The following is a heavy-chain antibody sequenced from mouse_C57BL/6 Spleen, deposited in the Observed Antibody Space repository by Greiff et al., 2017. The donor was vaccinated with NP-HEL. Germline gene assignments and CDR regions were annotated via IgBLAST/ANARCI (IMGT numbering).Heavy chain of an antibody. CDR1: GYTFTDYY. CDR3: ARTGINSAWFAY. J-gene: IGHJ3*01. D-gene: IGHD1-1*01. V-gene: IGHV1-19*01. Sequence: EVQLQQSGPVLVKPGASVKMSCKASGYTFTDYYMNWVKQSHGKSLEWIGVINPYNGGTSYNQKFKGKATLTVDKSSSTAYMELNSLTSEDSAVYYCARTGINSAWFAYWGEGALVTVSA. CDR2: INPYNGGT.